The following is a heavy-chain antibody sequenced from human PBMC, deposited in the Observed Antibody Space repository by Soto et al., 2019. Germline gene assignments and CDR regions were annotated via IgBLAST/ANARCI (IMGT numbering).Heavy chain of an antibody. D-gene: IGHD6-13*01. V-gene: IGHV1-2*02. CDR3: ARDKYRRSWYYFDY. J-gene: IGHJ4*02. CDR1: GYTFTGYY. CDR2: INPNSGGT. Sequence: GASVKVSCKASGYTFTGYYMHWVRQAPGQGLEWMGWINPNSGGTNYAQKFQGRVTMTRDTSISTAYMELSRLRSDDTAVYYCARDKYRRSWYYFDYWGQGTLVTVSS.